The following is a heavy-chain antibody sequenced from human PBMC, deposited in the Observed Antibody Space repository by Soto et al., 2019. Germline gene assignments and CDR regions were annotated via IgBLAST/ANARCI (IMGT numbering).Heavy chain of an antibody. CDR1: GASIINNHYY. J-gene: IGHJ2*01. D-gene: IGHD3-22*01. CDR2: IYYSGST. CDR3: ARASMIGVPGFFDV. Sequence: QVRLQESGPGLVKPSQPLSLTCTVSGASIINNHYYWNFIRQPPGKGLEWIGYIYYSGSTSYNPSLEGRLNISIDTSRNQFSLELSSVTAADTAVYFCARASMIGVPGFFDVWGRGTLVTVSS. V-gene: IGHV4-30-4*08.